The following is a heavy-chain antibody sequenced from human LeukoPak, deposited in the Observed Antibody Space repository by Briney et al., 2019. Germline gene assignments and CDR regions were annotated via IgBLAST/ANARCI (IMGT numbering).Heavy chain of an antibody. Sequence: PGGSLRLSCAASGFNFDDYAIHWVRQAPRKGLEWVSGISWNSGSIAYADSVKGRFTVSRDNAKNSLYLQMNSLRVEDTAFYYCAKDFVATNTYYFDYWGQGTLVIVSP. CDR2: ISWNSGSI. D-gene: IGHD5-12*01. CDR1: GFNFDDYA. V-gene: IGHV3-9*01. J-gene: IGHJ4*02. CDR3: AKDFVATNTYYFDY.